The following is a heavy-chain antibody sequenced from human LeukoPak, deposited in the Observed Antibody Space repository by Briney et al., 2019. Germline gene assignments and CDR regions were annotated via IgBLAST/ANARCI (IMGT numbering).Heavy chain of an antibody. V-gene: IGHV4-39*01. Sequence: RPSETLSLTCTVSGGSISSSSYYWGWIRQPPGKGLEWIGSIYYSGSTYYNPSLKSRVTISVDTSKNQLSLKLSSVTAADTAVYYCARWGSSWYDVDYWGQGTLVTVSS. CDR3: ARWGSSWYDVDY. CDR1: GGSISSSSYY. CDR2: IYYSGST. D-gene: IGHD6-13*01. J-gene: IGHJ4*02.